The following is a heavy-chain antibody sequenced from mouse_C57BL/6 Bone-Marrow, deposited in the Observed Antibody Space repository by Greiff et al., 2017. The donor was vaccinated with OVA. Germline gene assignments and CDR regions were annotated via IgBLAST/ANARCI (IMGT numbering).Heavy chain of an antibody. D-gene: IGHD1-1*01. CDR3: AKSHTVVARMDY. CDR1: GFTFSSYG. V-gene: IGHV5-6*01. J-gene: IGHJ4*01. CDR2: ISSGGSYT. Sequence: EVKLVESGGDLVKPGGSLTLSCAASGFTFSSYGMSWVRQTPDKRLEWVATISSGGSYTYYPASVKGRFTISRDNAKNTLYLQMSSLKSEDTAMYYCAKSHTVVARMDYWGQGTSVTVSS.